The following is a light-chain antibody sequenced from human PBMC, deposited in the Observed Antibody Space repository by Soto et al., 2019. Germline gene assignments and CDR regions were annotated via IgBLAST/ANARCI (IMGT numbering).Light chain of an antibody. CDR2: GAS. J-gene: IGKJ1*01. CDR1: QSVSSD. V-gene: IGKV3-15*01. Sequence: EIVMTQSPATLSVSPGERATLSCRASQSVSSDLAWYQQKPGQAPRLLLYGASTRATGTPARFSGSGSGTEYTLTISSLQSEDFALYYCQQYNNWPWTFGQGTKVEIK. CDR3: QQYNNWPWT.